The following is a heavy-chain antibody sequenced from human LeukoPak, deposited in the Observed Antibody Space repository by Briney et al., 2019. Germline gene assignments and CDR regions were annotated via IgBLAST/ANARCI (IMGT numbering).Heavy chain of an antibody. Sequence: GGSLRLSCAASGFTFSSYGMSWVRQAPGKGLEWVSAISGSGGSTYYADSVKGRFTISRDNSKNTLYLQMNSLRAEDTAVYYCARDTIWFGGLYFDYWGQGTLVTVSS. V-gene: IGHV3-23*01. CDR1: GFTFSSYG. CDR2: ISGSGGST. D-gene: IGHD3-10*01. J-gene: IGHJ4*02. CDR3: ARDTIWFGGLYFDY.